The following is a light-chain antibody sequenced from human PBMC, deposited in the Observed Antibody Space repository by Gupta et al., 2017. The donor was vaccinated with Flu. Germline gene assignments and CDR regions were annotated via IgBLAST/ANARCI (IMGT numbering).Light chain of an antibody. J-gene: IGLJ1*01. V-gene: IGLV1-51*01. Sequence: QSLLTQPPSMSAAPGQQVTISCSGSSSNIGNNYVSWYQQIPGTAPKLLIYDNNKRPSGIPDRFSASQSGKSATLAITGLQTGDEADYYCEKWDSSLNTYVFATATKVTGL. CDR3: EKWDSSLNTYV. CDR2: DNN. CDR1: SSNIGNNY.